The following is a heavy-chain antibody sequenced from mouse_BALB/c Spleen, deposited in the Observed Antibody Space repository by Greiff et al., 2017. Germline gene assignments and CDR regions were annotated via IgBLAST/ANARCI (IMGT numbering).Heavy chain of an antibody. V-gene: IGHV7-3*02. CDR3: ARDNPLYYYGPGAY. CDR2: IRNKANGYTT. Sequence: EVKLVESGGGLVQPGGSLRLSCATSGFTFTDYYMSWVRQPPGKALEWLGFIRNKANGYTTEYSASVKGRFTISRDNSQSILYLQMNTLRAEDSATYYCARDNPLYYYGPGAYWGQGTLVTVSA. CDR1: GFTFTDYY. D-gene: IGHD1-1*01. J-gene: IGHJ3*01.